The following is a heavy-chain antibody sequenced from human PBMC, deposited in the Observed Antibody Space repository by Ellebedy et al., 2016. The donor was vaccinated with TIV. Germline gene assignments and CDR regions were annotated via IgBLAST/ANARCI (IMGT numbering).Heavy chain of an antibody. Sequence: ESLKISXAASGFTFSSYRMSWIRQPPGKGLEWIGEINHSGSTNYNPSLKSRVTISVDTSKNQFSLKLSSVTAADTAVYYCARRVRFLEWLSMTGYYYYYMDVWGKGTTVTVSS. J-gene: IGHJ6*03. CDR2: INHSGST. CDR1: GFTFSSYR. V-gene: IGHV4-34*01. D-gene: IGHD3-3*01. CDR3: ARRVRFLEWLSMTGYYYYYMDV.